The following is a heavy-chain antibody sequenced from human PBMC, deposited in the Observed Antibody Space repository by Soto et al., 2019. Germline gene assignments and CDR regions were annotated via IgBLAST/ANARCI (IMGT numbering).Heavy chain of an antibody. CDR2: IIPILGIA. Sequence: QVQLVQSGAEVKKPGSSVKVSCKASGGTFSSYTISWVRQAPGQGLEWMGRIIPILGIANYAQKFQGRVTITADKSMSTAYMELSSLRSEDTAVYYCARDVLDCSSTSCYDYWGQGTLVTVSS. CDR3: ARDVLDCSSTSCYDY. V-gene: IGHV1-69*08. D-gene: IGHD2-2*01. CDR1: GGTFSSYT. J-gene: IGHJ4*02.